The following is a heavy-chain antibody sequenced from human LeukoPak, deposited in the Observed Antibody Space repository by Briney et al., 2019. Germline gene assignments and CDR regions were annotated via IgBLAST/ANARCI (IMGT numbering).Heavy chain of an antibody. CDR3: ARGVLTCYYTVGY. J-gene: IGHJ4*02. CDR2: ISSSGSPR. CDR1: GFTFSDYY. Sequence: GGSLRLSCAASGFTFSDYYMSWIRQAPGKGLEWLSYISSSGSPRYYADSVKGRFTISRDNAKSSLYLQMNSLRAEDTAVYYCARGVLTCYYTVGYWGQGTLVTVSP. D-gene: IGHD3-9*01. V-gene: IGHV3-11*01.